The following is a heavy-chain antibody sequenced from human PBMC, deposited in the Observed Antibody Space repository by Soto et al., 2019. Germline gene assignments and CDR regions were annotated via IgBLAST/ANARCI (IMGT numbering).Heavy chain of an antibody. D-gene: IGHD4-17*01. CDR1: GYTFTMYW. V-gene: IGHV5-51*01. Sequence: GESLKISCQVSGYTFTMYWIGWVRQMPGKGLEWMGIIYPSDSDTRYSPSFQGQVTISADQSINTAYLQWDSLKASDTAIYYCARPANTVADHFDLWGQGTPVTAPQ. CDR3: ARPANTVADHFDL. J-gene: IGHJ4*02. CDR2: IYPSDSDT.